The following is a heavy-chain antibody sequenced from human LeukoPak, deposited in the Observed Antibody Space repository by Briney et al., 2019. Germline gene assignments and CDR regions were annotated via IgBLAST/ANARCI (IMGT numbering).Heavy chain of an antibody. CDR3: ARAEVTAGTEYFDL. V-gene: IGHV4-30-4*01. Sequence: SETLSLTCNVSGGSISSGDYFWSWIRQPPGKGLEWIGYIYYSGSAYYSPSLRSRFTISVDTSENQFSLKLSSVTATDTAVYYCARAEVTAGTEYFDLWGRGILVTVSS. D-gene: IGHD6-19*01. CDR1: GGSISSGDYF. J-gene: IGHJ2*01. CDR2: IYYSGSA.